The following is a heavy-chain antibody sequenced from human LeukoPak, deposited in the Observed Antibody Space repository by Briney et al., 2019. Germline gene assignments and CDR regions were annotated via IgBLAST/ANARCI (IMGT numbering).Heavy chain of an antibody. CDR1: RFTFSSYS. V-gene: IGHV3-21*01. CDR3: ARSYCGGDCYSSEDY. CDR2: ISSSSSYI. Sequence: GGSLRLSCAASRFTFSSYSMNWVRQAPGKGLEWVSSISSSSSYIYYADSVKGRFTISRDNAKNSLYLQMNSLRAEDTAVYYCARSYCGGDCYSSEDYWGQGTLVTVSS. J-gene: IGHJ4*02. D-gene: IGHD2-21*02.